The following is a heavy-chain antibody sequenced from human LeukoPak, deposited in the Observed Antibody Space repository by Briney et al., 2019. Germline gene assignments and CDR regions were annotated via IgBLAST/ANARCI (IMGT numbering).Heavy chain of an antibody. Sequence: SETLSLTCTVSGGSVSSYYWSWIRQPPGKGLEWIGYIYNSENTKYNSSLESRVTISVDTSKNQFFLKLSSVTAADTAVYYCARHQSGGSRNTFDIWGQGTMVTVSS. D-gene: IGHD3-10*01. J-gene: IGHJ3*02. V-gene: IGHV4-59*08. CDR2: IYNSENT. CDR1: GGSVSSYY. CDR3: ARHQSGGSRNTFDI.